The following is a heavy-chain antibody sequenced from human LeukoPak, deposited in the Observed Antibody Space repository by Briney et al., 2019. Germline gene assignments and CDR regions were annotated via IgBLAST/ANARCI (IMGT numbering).Heavy chain of an antibody. V-gene: IGHV1-24*01. CDR3: ATVHSSGWYGGWYFDL. CDR1: GYTLTELS. CDR2: FDPEDGET. J-gene: IGHJ2*01. Sequence: ASVKVSGKVSGYTLTELSMHWVRQAPGKGLEWMGGFDPEDGETIYAQKFQGRVTMTEDTSTDTAYMELSSLRSEDTAVYYCATVHSSGWYGGWYFDLWGRGTLVTVSS. D-gene: IGHD6-19*01.